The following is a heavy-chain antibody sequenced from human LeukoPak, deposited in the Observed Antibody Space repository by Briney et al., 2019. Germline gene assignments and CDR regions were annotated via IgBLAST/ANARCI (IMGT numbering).Heavy chain of an antibody. Sequence: PGGSLRLSCAASGFTFSRHPMHWVRQAPGKGLEWVAVVVYDGSEKYYKESVKGRFTIYRDNSKNTLYLQMDSLRPEDTAVYYCARVSPSTVTTLQYFDYWGQGTLVTVSS. V-gene: IGHV3-30*04. CDR3: ARVSPSTVTTLQYFDY. D-gene: IGHD4-17*01. CDR1: GFTFSRHP. J-gene: IGHJ4*02. CDR2: VVYDGSEK.